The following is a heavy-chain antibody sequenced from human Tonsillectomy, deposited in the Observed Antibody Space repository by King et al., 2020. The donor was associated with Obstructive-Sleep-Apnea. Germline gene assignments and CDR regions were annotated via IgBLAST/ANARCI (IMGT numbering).Heavy chain of an antibody. V-gene: IGHV3-9*01. J-gene: IGHJ4*02. D-gene: IGHD3-9*01. CDR1: GFTFDDYA. CDR3: AKDPSLRYDILTGYRDY. CDR2: ISWNSGSI. Sequence: VQLVESGGGLVQPGRSLRLSCAASGFTFDDYAMHWVRQAPGKGLEWVSGISWNSGSIGYADSVKGRFTISRDNAKNSLYLQMNSLRAEDTALYYCAKDPSLRYDILTGYRDYWGQGTLVTVSS.